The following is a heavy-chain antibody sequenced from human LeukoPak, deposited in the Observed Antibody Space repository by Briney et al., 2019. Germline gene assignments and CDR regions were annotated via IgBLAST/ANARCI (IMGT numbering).Heavy chain of an antibody. Sequence: PSETLSLTCTVSGGSISSYYWSWIRQPPGKGPEWIGYIYYSGSTNYNPSLKSRVTISVDTSKNQFSLKLSSVTAADTAVYYCARYEDIVVESFDYWGQGTLVTVSS. J-gene: IGHJ4*02. D-gene: IGHD2-2*01. CDR2: IYYSGST. V-gene: IGHV4-59*01. CDR1: GGSISSYY. CDR3: ARYEDIVVESFDY.